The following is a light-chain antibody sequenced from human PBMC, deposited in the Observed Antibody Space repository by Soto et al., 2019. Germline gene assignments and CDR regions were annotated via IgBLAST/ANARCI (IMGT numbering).Light chain of an antibody. CDR1: SSDVAGYNY. CDR3: SSYTSSSTPI. CDR2: DVS. V-gene: IGLV2-14*01. J-gene: IGLJ2*01. Sequence: SVLTQPASVSGSPGQSISISCTGTSSDVAGYNYVPWYQQHPGKAPKLMIYDVSNRPSGVSNRFSGSKSGNTASLTISGLQAEDEADYYCSSYTSSSTPIFGGGTQLTVL.